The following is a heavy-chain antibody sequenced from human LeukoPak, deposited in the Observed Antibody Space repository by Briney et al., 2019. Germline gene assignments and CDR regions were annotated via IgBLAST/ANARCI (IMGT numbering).Heavy chain of an antibody. D-gene: IGHD4-17*01. Sequence: GGSLRLSWAASGFTFSSYGMHWVRQAPGKGLELVAFIRYDGSNKYYADSVKGRFTISRDNSKNTLYLQMNSLRAEDTAVYYCAKDLRSASRYGDYYGLWGQGTLVTVSS. J-gene: IGHJ4*02. V-gene: IGHV3-30*02. CDR3: AKDLRSASRYGDYYGL. CDR2: IRYDGSNK. CDR1: GFTFSSYG.